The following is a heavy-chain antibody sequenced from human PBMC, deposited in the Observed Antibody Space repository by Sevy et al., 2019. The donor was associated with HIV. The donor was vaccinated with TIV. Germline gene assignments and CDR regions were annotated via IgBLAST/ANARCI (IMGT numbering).Heavy chain of an antibody. CDR3: AVVAEGY. CDR1: GFTVRCHY. V-gene: IGHV3-53*01. J-gene: IGHJ4*02. Sequence: GFLRLFCAAPGFTVRCHYMRWGRPAPGKGLGWGPVIYCGDSITYPDSVKGRFTISRDNSKNTLYLQMNSLRAEDTAVYYCAVVAEGYWGQGTLVTVSS. CDR2: IYCGDSI. D-gene: IGHD6-13*01.